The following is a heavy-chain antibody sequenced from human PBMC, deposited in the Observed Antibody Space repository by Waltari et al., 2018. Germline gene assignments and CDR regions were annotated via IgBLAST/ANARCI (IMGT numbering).Heavy chain of an antibody. CDR3: ARQYGAAAGTDWFDP. V-gene: IGHV4-38-2*01. CDR2: IYHSGST. CDR1: GYSISSGYY. J-gene: IGHJ5*02. Sequence: QVQLQESGPGLVKPSETLSLTCAVSGYSISSGYYWGCIRQPPGKGLEWIGSIYHSGSTYYNPSLKSRVTISVDTSKNQFSLKLSSVTAADTAVYYCARQYGAAAGTDWFDPWGQGTLVTVSS. D-gene: IGHD6-13*01.